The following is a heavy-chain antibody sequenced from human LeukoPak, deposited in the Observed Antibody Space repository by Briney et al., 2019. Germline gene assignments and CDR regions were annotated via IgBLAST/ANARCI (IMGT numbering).Heavy chain of an antibody. V-gene: IGHV3-64*01. CDR2: ISSSGSST. J-gene: IGHJ3*02. Sequence: GGSRRLSCVASGFTFSSYAMHWVRQAPGKGLEYVSAISSSGSSTFYAISVKGRFTISRDNSKNTLYLQMGSLRAEDMAVYYCARRPQGAYDIWGQGTMVTVSS. CDR3: ARRPQGAYDI. CDR1: GFTFSSYA.